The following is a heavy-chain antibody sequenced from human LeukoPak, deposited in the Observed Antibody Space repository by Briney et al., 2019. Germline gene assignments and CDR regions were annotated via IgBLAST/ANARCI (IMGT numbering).Heavy chain of an antibody. D-gene: IGHD2-8*01. CDR3: ANRPNPYYYYGMDV. J-gene: IGHJ6*02. CDR1: VFTFSSYA. Sequence: GGSLRLSCVASVFTFSSYAISWVRQAPAKGLEWVSAISGSGGSTYYADSVKGRFTISRDNSKNTLYLQMNSLRAEDTAVYYCANRPNPYYYYGMDVWGQGTTVTVSS. CDR2: ISGSGGST. V-gene: IGHV3-23*01.